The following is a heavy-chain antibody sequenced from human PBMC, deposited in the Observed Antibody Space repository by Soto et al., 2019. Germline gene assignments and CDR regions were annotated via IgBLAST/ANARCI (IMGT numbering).Heavy chain of an antibody. Sequence: EVQLLESGGGLVQPGGSLRLSCVGSGFTFINYAMNWVRQTPGKGLEWVSTSSGGGDRTFDADTVKGRFTISRDNSKNTVNLQMKSLRADDTAVYYCARKVLGSTSRPDWWYFGLWCRGTLVPVSS. CDR3: ARKVLGSTSRPDWWYFGL. D-gene: IGHD2-2*01. V-gene: IGHV3-23*01. J-gene: IGHJ2*01. CDR1: GFTFINYA. CDR2: SSGGGDRT.